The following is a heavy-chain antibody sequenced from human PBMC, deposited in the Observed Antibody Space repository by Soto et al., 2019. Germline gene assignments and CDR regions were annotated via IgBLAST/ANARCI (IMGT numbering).Heavy chain of an antibody. CDR1: GFTFSSYA. Sequence: EVQLLESGGGLVQPGGSLRLSCAASGFTFSSYAMSWVRQAPGKGLEWVSAIGSSGGSTSYADSVKGRFTISRDNSKNTLYLQMNSLRAEDTAVYYCAKGESSGGGWNYGMDVWGQGTTVTVSS. CDR2: IGSSGGST. J-gene: IGHJ6*02. CDR3: AKGESSGGGWNYGMDV. D-gene: IGHD6-19*01. V-gene: IGHV3-23*01.